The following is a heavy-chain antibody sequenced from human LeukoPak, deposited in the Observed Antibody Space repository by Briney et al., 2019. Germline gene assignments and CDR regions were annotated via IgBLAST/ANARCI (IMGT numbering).Heavy chain of an antibody. CDR2: IYHSGST. CDR3: ARGTVTLQSYYFDY. Sequence: SETLSLTCDVSGGSISSSNWWSWVRQPPGKGLEWIGEIYHSGSTNYNPALKSRVTISVDKSKNQFSLKLSSVTAADTAVYYCARGTVTLQSYYFDYWGQGTLVTVSS. V-gene: IGHV4-4*02. CDR1: GGSISSSNW. J-gene: IGHJ4*02. D-gene: IGHD4-17*01.